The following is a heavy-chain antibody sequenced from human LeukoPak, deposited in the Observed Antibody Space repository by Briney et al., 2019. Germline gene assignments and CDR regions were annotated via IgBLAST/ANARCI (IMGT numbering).Heavy chain of an antibody. CDR1: GFLFSSYE. J-gene: IGHJ6*02. D-gene: IGHD2/OR15-2a*01. CDR3: ASYLTSIPSGMDV. CDR2: ISTDGSTT. V-gene: IGHV3-74*01. Sequence: PGGSLRLSCAASGFLFSSYEMNWVRQAPGKGLVWVPRISTDGSTTTYADSVKGRFTISRDNGKNTLYLQMNSLIAEDTAVYYCASYLTSIPSGMDVWGQGTTVTVSS.